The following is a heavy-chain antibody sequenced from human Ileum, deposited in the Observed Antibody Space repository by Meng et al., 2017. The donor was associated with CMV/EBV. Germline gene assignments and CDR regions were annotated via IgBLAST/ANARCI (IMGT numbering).Heavy chain of an antibody. J-gene: IGHJ4*02. Sequence: QIPLQESGPTLVKPTQTLTLTCTFSGFSFSTSKAGVGWIRLPPGKALEWLALIYWDDDTRYNPSLKTRLTITKDTSKNQVILTMTKMDPADTATYFCVHRSYSGQDDYWGQGALVTVSS. CDR1: GFSFSTSKAG. D-gene: IGHD5-12*01. CDR2: IYWDDDT. CDR3: VHRSYSGQDDY. V-gene: IGHV2-5*02.